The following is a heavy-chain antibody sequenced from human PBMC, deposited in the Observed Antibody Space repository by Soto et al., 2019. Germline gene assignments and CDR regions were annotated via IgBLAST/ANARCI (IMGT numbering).Heavy chain of an antibody. D-gene: IGHD2-15*01. CDR1: GGSFSGYY. V-gene: IGHV4-34*01. J-gene: IGHJ4*02. CDR2: INHSGST. Sequence: QVQLQQWGAGLLKPSETLSLTCAVYGGSFSGYYWSWIRQPPGKGLEWIGEINHSGSTNYNPSLKSRVTISVDTSKNQFSLKLSSVTAADTAVYYCARGRIVVVVAAIRRGYATTFDYWGQGTLVTVSS. CDR3: ARGRIVVVVAAIRRGYATTFDY.